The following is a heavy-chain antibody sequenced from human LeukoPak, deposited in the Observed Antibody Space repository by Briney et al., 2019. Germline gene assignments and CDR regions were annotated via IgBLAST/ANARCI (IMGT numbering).Heavy chain of an antibody. CDR1: GASTSAYY. D-gene: IGHD1-26*01. V-gene: IGHV4-59*01. CDR3: AQSKRGGGYYINAFAV. Sequence: SETLSLTCTVSGASTSAYYWSWIRQPPGKGLEWIGYSYSGGNANYNPSLKSRVTISIDTSENQFSLRLTSVTAADTAVYFWAQSKRGGGYYINAFAVWGQGALVTISS. CDR2: SYSGGNA. J-gene: IGHJ3*01.